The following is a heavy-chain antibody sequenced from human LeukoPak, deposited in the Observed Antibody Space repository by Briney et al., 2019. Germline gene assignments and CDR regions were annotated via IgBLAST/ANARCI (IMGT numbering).Heavy chain of an antibody. J-gene: IGHJ6*02. Sequence: GGSLRLSCAASGYTFNNYAMNWVRQAPGKGLEWVSVISGSGGTTYYADSVKGRFTISRDSSKNTLYLQMNSLRAEDTAVYYCAKVSGGGLYYDGMDVWGQGTTVTVSS. V-gene: IGHV3-23*01. D-gene: IGHD1-14*01. CDR3: AKVSGGGLYYDGMDV. CDR1: GYTFNNYA. CDR2: ISGSGGTT.